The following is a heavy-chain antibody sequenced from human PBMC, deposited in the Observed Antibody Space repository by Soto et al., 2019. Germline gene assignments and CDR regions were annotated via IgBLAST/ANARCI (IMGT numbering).Heavy chain of an antibody. CDR3: ARDVDIEDIEASHHSRAR. CDR2: ISYDGSSQ. Sequence: GGSLGLSCVATGFSLGNYVMHWVRQSPVKGLEWVAVISYDGSSQHYADSVQGRFTISRDNSKNTLYLQMNSLRAEDTAVYFCARDVDIEDIEASHHSRARWCQEALVTVFS. J-gene: IGHJ4*02. V-gene: IGHV3-33*05. CDR1: GFSLGNYV. D-gene: IGHD6-13*01.